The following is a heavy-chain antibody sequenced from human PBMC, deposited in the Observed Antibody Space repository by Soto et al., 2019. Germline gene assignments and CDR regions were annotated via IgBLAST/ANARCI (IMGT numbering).Heavy chain of an antibody. V-gene: IGHV3-23*01. CDR1: GFTFSNHV. D-gene: IGHD3-3*01. CDR3: AKVPEYNFWSGYRYYFDY. J-gene: IGHJ4*02. CDR2: INGGGGST. Sequence: QTGGSLRLSCAASGFTFSNHVMNWVRQAPGKGLEWVSAINGGGGSTFYADSVKGRFTISRDNSKNTLYLQMHSLRADDTAVYYCAKVPEYNFWSGYRYYFDYWGQGTLVTVSS.